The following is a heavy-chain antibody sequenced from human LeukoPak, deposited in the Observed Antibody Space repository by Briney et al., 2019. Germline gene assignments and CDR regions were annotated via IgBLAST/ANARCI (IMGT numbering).Heavy chain of an antibody. D-gene: IGHD4-23*01. CDR2: IYYSGST. Sequence: SETLSLTCSVSGGSISSYYWSWIRQPPGKGLEWIGYIYYSGSTNYNPSLKSRVTISVDTSKNQFSLKLSSVTAADTAVYYCARLSSGYSIFDNWGQGTLVTVSS. J-gene: IGHJ4*02. V-gene: IGHV4-59*08. CDR1: GGSISSYY. CDR3: ARLSSGYSIFDN.